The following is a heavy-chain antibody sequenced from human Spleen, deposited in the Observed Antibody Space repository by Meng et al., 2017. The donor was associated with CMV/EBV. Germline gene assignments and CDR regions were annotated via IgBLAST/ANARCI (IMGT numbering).Heavy chain of an antibody. J-gene: IGHJ4*02. D-gene: IGHD2-2*01. Sequence: SGGSISSGGYYWSWIRQHPGAGLEWIGYISYSGSTYYNPSLKSRVIISIDTSKNQFSLKVTSVTAADTAVFYCARTSKHYQFLQADSWGLGTLVTVSS. CDR1: GGSISSGGYY. CDR2: ISYSGST. V-gene: IGHV4-31*02. CDR3: ARTSKHYQFLQADS.